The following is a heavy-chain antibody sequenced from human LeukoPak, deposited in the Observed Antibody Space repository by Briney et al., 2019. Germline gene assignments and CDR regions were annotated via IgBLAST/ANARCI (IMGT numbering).Heavy chain of an antibody. Sequence: TSETLSLTCAVYGGSFSGYYWSWIRQPPGKGLEWIGEINHSGSTNYNPSLKSRVTISVDTSKNQFSLKLSSVTAADTAVYYCARGPRYCSSTSCYFGYYYYYYGMDVWGQGTTVTVSS. D-gene: IGHD2-2*01. V-gene: IGHV4-34*01. J-gene: IGHJ6*02. CDR1: GGSFSGYY. CDR3: ARGPRYCSSTSCYFGYYYYYYGMDV. CDR2: INHSGST.